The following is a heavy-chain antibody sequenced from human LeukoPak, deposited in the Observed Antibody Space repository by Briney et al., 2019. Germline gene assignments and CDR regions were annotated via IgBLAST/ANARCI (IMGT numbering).Heavy chain of an antibody. V-gene: IGHV4-39*01. CDR3: ASLVAGFDAFDI. CDR1: GGSISSSSYY. J-gene: IGHJ3*02. CDR2: IYYGGST. Sequence: SETLSLTCTVSGGSISSSSYYWGWIRQPPGKGLEWIVSIYYGGSTYYNPSLKSRVTMSVYPAMKQFSHELSAVPAADTAEYYCASLVAGFDAFDIWGQGTMVTVSS. D-gene: IGHD6-19*01.